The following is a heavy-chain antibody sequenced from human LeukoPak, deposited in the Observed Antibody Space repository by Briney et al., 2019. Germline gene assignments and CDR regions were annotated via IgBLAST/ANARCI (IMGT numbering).Heavy chain of an antibody. J-gene: IGHJ4*02. CDR2: IYYSGST. D-gene: IGHD2-2*01. Sequence: SETLSLTCTVSGGSISSSSYYWGWIRQPPGKGLEWIGSIYYSGSTYYNPSLKSRVTISVDTSKNQFSLKLSSVTAADTAVYYCARHIQPDYFDYWGQGTLVTVSS. CDR3: ARHIQPDYFDY. CDR1: GGSISSSSYY. V-gene: IGHV4-39*01.